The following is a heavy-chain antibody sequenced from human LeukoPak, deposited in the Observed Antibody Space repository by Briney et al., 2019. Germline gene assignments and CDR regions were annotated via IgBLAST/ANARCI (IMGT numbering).Heavy chain of an antibody. D-gene: IGHD3-10*01. CDR1: GGSISTSNYY. CDR3: ARRGHLWFGELLLGGWFDP. V-gene: IGHV4-39*01. J-gene: IGHJ5*02. Sequence: PSETLSLTCTVSGGSISTSNYYWGWVRQPPGKGLEWIGNIFYSGSTYYSPSLKSRVTISLDTSRNQFSLKLSSVTAADTAVYYCARRGHLWFGELLLGGWFDPWGQGTLVTVSS. CDR2: IFYSGST.